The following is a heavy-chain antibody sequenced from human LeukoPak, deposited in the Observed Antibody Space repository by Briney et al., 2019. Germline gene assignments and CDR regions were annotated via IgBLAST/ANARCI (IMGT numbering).Heavy chain of an antibody. CDR1: GGSISSFY. D-gene: IGHD3-10*01. Sequence: PSETLSLTCTVSGGSISSFYWNWLRQPAGKGREWIGRMYTSGSTNYNPSLKRRVTMSVDTSKNQFSLKLSSVTAADTAVHYCARDGPGVSDAFDIWGQGTMVTVSS. J-gene: IGHJ3*02. CDR2: MYTSGST. V-gene: IGHV4-4*07. CDR3: ARDGPGVSDAFDI.